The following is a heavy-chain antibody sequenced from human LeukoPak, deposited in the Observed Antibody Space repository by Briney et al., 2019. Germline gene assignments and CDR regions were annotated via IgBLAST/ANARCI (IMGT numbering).Heavy chain of an antibody. V-gene: IGHV4-59*01. D-gene: IGHD4-17*01. J-gene: IGHJ5*02. CDR3: ARTAKIPNDYGDYVHLVGNWFDP. Sequence: SETLSLTCTVSGGSISSYYWSWIRQPPGKGLEWIGYIYYSGSTNYNPSLKSRVTISVDTSKNQFSLTLSSVTAADTAVYYCARTAKIPNDYGDYVHLVGNWFDPWGQGTLVTVSS. CDR2: IYYSGST. CDR1: GGSISSYY.